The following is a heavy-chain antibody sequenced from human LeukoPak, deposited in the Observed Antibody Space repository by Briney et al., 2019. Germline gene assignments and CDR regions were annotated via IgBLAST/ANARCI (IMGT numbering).Heavy chain of an antibody. J-gene: IGHJ6*03. CDR2: IYYSGST. CDR1: GGSISSYY. CDR3: ARYYYDSSGYYCCYYYMDV. V-gene: IGHV4-59*08. D-gene: IGHD3-22*01. Sequence: SETLSLTCTVSGGSISSYYWSWIRQPPGKGLEWIGYIYYSGSTNYNPSLKSRVTISVDTSKNQFSLKLSSVTAADTAVYYCARYYYDSSGYYCCYYYMDVWGKGTTVTVSS.